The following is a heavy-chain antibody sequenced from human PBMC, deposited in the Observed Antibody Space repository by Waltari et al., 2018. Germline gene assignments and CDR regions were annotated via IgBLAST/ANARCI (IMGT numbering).Heavy chain of an antibody. CDR1: GFTFSSYS. CDR2: IRSSSDTI. J-gene: IGHJ4*02. CDR3: ARGEYSLTY. D-gene: IGHD6-6*01. V-gene: IGHV3-48*04. Sequence: EVQLVESGGGLVQPGGSLRLSCAASGFTFSSYSMKWVRQAPGKGLEWISYIRSSSDTIYYADSVKGRFTISRDNAKNSLYLQMNSLRVEDTAVYYCARGEYSLTYWGQGTLVTVPS.